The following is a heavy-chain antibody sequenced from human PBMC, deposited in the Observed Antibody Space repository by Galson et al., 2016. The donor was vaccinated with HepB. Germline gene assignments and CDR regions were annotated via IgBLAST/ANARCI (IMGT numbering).Heavy chain of an antibody. Sequence: SVKVSCKASGDTFSSYAFSWVRQASGQGLEWMGGIIPIFGTTNYAQKFQGRVTITADESTSTAYMELSSLRSEDTAVYYCATGRGQQLVPGRLYYYGMDVWGQGTTVTVSS. CDR3: ATGRGQQLVPGRLYYYGMDV. CDR1: GDTFSSYA. V-gene: IGHV1-69*13. CDR2: IIPIFGTT. J-gene: IGHJ6*02. D-gene: IGHD6-13*01.